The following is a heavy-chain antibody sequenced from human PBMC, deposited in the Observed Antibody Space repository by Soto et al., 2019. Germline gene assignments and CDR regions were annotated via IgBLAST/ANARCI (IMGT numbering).Heavy chain of an antibody. CDR3: ARDHIVGYNWFDP. CDR1: GGSISSGGYS. CDR2: IYHSGST. Sequence: QLQLQESGSGLVKPSQTLSLTCAVSGGSISSGGYSWSWIRQPPGKGREWIGYIYHSGSTYYNPSRRRRVTISVDRSKNQFSLKRRSVTAPDTAVYYCARDHIVGYNWFDPWGQGTLVTVSS. J-gene: IGHJ5*02. V-gene: IGHV4-30-2*01. D-gene: IGHD2-21*01.